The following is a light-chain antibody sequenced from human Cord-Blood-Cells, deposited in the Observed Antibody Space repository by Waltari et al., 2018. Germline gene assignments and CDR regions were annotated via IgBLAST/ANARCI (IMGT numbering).Light chain of an antibody. CDR2: QDS. CDR1: KFGDHY. Sequence: SYELTQPPSVSVSPGQTASIPCSGDKFGDHYACWYQQKPGQSPVLVIYQDSKRPSGIPERFSGSNSGNTATLTISGTQAMDEADYYCQAWDSSTYVFGTGTKVTVL. J-gene: IGLJ1*01. CDR3: QAWDSSTYV. V-gene: IGLV3-1*01.